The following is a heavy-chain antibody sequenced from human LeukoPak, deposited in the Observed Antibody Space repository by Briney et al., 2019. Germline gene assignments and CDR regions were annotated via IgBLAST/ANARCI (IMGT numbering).Heavy chain of an antibody. CDR2: IYYSGST. J-gene: IGHJ3*02. D-gene: IGHD3-3*01. Sequence: PSETLSLTCTVSGGSISSSSYYWGWIRLPPGKGLEWIGSIYYSGSTNYNPSLKSRVTISVDTSKNQFSLKLSSVTAADTAVYYCARGPKYYDFWSGYPYRNDAFDIWGQGTMVTVSS. CDR3: ARGPKYYDFWSGYPYRNDAFDI. CDR1: GGSISSSSYY. V-gene: IGHV4-39*07.